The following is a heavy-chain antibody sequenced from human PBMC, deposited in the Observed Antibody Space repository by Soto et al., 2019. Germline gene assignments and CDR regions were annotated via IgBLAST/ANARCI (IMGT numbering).Heavy chain of an antibody. Sequence: QVQLQQWGAGLLKPSETLSLTCAVYGGSFSGYYWSWIRQPPGKGLEWIGEINHSGSTNYNPSLKSRITISVDTSKNQSAQKLSSVTGADTAVYYCAREMTKPWYFDLWVRGTLVTVSS. CDR1: GGSFSGYY. CDR2: INHSGST. J-gene: IGHJ2*01. V-gene: IGHV4-34*01. CDR3: AREMTKPWYFDL.